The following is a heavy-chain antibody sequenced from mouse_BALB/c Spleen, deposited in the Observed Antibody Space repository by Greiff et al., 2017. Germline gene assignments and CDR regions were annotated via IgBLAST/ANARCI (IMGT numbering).Heavy chain of an antibody. CDR1: GFTFSSYA. Sequence: EVQLVESGGGLVKPGGSLKLSCAASGFTFSSYAMSWVRQTPEKRLEWVASISSGGSTYYPDSVKGRFTISRDNARNILYLQMSSLRSEDTAMYYCARGSYYYGSSNAMDYWGQGTSVTVSS. CDR2: ISSGGST. CDR3: ARGSYYYGSSNAMDY. J-gene: IGHJ4*01. V-gene: IGHV5-6-5*01. D-gene: IGHD1-1*01.